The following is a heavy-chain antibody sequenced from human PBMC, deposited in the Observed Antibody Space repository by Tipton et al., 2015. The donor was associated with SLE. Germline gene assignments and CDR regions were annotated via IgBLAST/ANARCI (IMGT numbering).Heavy chain of an antibody. CDR1: GFTFSSYG. CDR2: IRYDGNYK. D-gene: IGHD6-19*01. V-gene: IGHV3-30*02. CDR3: AKDIGSGGYY. Sequence: SLRLSCAASGFTFSSYGVHWVRQAPGKGLEWVAFIRYDGNYKYYADSVKGRFTISRDNSKNTLYLQMNSLRAEDMAVYYCAKDIGSGGYYWGQGTLVTVSS. J-gene: IGHJ4*02.